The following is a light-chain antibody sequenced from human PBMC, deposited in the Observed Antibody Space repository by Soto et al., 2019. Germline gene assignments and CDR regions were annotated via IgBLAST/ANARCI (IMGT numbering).Light chain of an antibody. CDR2: GAS. J-gene: IGKJ5*01. Sequence: EFVLTQSPGTLSLSPGERAILSCRASQSVTSTYIAWYQQKPGQAPRLLIYGASSRATGIPDRFSGSGSGTDFTLTISRLEAEDFAVYYCHQYYDTPLTFGQGTRLEIK. V-gene: IGKV3-20*01. CDR3: HQYYDTPLT. CDR1: QSVTSTY.